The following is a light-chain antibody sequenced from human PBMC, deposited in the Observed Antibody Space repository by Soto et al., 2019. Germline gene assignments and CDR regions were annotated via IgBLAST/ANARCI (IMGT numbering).Light chain of an antibody. J-gene: IGLJ3*02. V-gene: IGLV2-14*01. CDR1: SSDVGTNKY. CDR3: SSYTPTTWV. Sequence: QSALTQPASVSGSPGQSITISCTGTSSDVGTNKYVSWYQQHPGKAPQLIIYEVFNRPSGVSNRFSVSKSGNTASLTISGLQAEDEADYYCSSYTPTTWVCGGGTKLTVL. CDR2: EVF.